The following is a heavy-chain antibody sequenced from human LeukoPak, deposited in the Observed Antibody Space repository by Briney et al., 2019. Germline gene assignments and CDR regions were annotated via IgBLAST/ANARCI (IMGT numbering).Heavy chain of an antibody. D-gene: IGHD5-12*01. J-gene: IGHJ4*02. CDR1: GGSFSGYY. Sequence: PSETLSLTCAVYGGSFSGYYCSWIRRPPGKGLQWIGEIIHSGGTNYNPSLKSRVTISENPSKNQFSRKLSSVTAADTAVYYCARDPAPNGDGYNLWGQGTLVTVSS. CDR3: ARDPAPNGDGYNL. CDR2: IIHSGGT. V-gene: IGHV4-34*12.